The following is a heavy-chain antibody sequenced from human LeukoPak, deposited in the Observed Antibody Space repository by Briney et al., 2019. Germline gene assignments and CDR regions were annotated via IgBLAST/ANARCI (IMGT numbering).Heavy chain of an antibody. J-gene: IGHJ4*02. Sequence: SETLSLTCTVSGGSISSYYWSWIRQPPGKGLEWIGYIYYSGGTNYNPSLKSRVTISVDTSKNQFSLKLSSVTAADTAVYYCARDAVAFDYWGQGTLVTVSS. CDR1: GGSISSYY. D-gene: IGHD2-21*01. CDR2: IYYSGGT. V-gene: IGHV4-59*01. CDR3: ARDAVAFDY.